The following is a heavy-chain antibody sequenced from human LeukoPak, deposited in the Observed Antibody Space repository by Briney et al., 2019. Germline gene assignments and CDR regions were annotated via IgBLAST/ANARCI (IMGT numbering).Heavy chain of an antibody. CDR3: ARVRAYYGAYYFDY. V-gene: IGHV1-2*02. CDR1: GYTFTGYY. D-gene: IGHD4-17*01. CDR2: INPNSGGT. J-gene: IGHJ4*02. Sequence: ASVKVSCKASGYTFTGYYMHWVRQAPGQGLEWMGWINPNSGGTNYAQEFQGRVTMTRDTSISTAYMELSRLRSDDTAVYYCARVRAYYGAYYFDYWGQGTLVTVSS.